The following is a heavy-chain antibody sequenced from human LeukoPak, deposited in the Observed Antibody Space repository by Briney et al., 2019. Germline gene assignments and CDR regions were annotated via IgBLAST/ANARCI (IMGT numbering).Heavy chain of an antibody. D-gene: IGHD2-15*01. CDR1: GGSISSSSYY. Sequence: SETLSLTCTVSGGSISSSSYYWSWIRQPPGKGLEWIGEINHSGSTNYNPSLKSRVTISVDTSKNQFSLKLSSVTAADTAVYYCARLPTYCSGGSCYSYYYYYYMDVWGKGTTVTVSS. J-gene: IGHJ6*03. CDR2: INHSGST. CDR3: ARLPTYCSGGSCYSYYYYYYMDV. V-gene: IGHV4-39*07.